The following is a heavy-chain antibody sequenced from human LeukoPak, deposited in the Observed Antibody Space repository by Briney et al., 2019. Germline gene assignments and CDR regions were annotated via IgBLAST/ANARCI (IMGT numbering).Heavy chain of an antibody. D-gene: IGHD3-10*01. CDR2: ISAYNGNT. CDR3: ARISHYYGSEIEY. CDR1: GYTFTSYD. V-gene: IGHV1-18*01. J-gene: IGHJ4*02. Sequence: ASVKVPCKASGYTFTSYDITWVRQAPGQGLEWMGWISAYNGNTNYAQKVQGRVTMTTDTSTSTAYMDLRSLRSDDTAVYYCARISHYYGSEIEYWGQGTLVTVSS.